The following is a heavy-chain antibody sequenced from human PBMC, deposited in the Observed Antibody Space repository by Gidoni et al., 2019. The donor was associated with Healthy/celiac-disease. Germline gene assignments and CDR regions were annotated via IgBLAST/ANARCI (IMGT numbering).Heavy chain of an antibody. D-gene: IGHD4-17*01. J-gene: IGHJ6*03. CDR1: GFTCSRYA. CDR2: ISGSGGSR. V-gene: IGHV3-23*01. Sequence: ERQLLASGGGLVQPGGSLTLACAASGFTCSRYAISWVRQGPGKGLEWGSAISGSGGSRYDAESVKGRFTISRDNTKNTLYLQMNSLRAEDTAVYYGAKSGLGVTTPYYYYYYMDVWGKGTTVTVSS. CDR3: AKSGLGVTTPYYYYYYMDV.